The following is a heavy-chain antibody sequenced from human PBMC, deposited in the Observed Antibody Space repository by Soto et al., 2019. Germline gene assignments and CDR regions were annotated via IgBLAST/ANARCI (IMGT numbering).Heavy chain of an antibody. V-gene: IGHV4-59*08. D-gene: IGHD3-22*01. J-gene: IGHJ4*02. CDR2: VYYSGNT. CDR1: GGSLSGSY. CDR3: AGTSFSSSGPNLGQCNY. Sequence: QVQVQESGPGLVKPSETLSLNCSVSGGSLSGSYWSWIRQPPGKGLEWIGYVYYSGNTRYHPSLKSRVTISLDGPKNQVSLSMTSLTAADTAVYFCAGTSFSSSGPNLGQCNYWGQGAQVIVSS.